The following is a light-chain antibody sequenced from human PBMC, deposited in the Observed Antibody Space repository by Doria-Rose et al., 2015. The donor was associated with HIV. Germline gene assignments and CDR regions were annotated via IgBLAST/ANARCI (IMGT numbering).Light chain of an antibody. CDR2: DGS. V-gene: IGKV3-20*01. Sequence: TQSPGTLSLSPGERATLSCRASQSFSSTYLAWYQQKPGQAPSLLIYDGSTRATGIPDRFSASGSGTDFTRTINRLEPEDFALYXCHQYGTSWTFGQGXKVEI. J-gene: IGKJ1*01. CDR1: QSFSSTY. CDR3: HQYGTSWT.